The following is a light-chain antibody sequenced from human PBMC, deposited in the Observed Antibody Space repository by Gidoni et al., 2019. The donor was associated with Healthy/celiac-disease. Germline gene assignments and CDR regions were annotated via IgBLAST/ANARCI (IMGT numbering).Light chain of an antibody. V-gene: IGKV3-15*01. J-gene: IGKJ1*01. Sequence: EIVMTQSPATLSVSPGERATLSCRASQSVSSNLAWYQQTPGQAPRLLIYGASTRAPGIPARFSGSGSGTEFTLTISSLPSEDFAVYYCQQYNNWPPWTFGQGTKVEIK. CDR2: GAS. CDR1: QSVSSN. CDR3: QQYNNWPPWT.